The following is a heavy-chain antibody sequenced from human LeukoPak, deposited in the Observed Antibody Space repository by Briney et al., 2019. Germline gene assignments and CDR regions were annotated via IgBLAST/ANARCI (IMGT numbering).Heavy chain of an antibody. D-gene: IGHD3-10*01. CDR3: AKDGKDYYGSGSYPVDAFDI. CDR1: GFTVSSNY. CDR2: IYSGGST. J-gene: IGHJ3*02. Sequence: GGSLRLSCAASGFTVSSNYMSWVRQAPGKGLEWVSVIYSGGSTYYADSVKGRFTISRDNSKNTLYLQMNSLRAEDTAVYYCAKDGKDYYGSGSYPVDAFDIWGQGTMVTVSS. V-gene: IGHV3-53*01.